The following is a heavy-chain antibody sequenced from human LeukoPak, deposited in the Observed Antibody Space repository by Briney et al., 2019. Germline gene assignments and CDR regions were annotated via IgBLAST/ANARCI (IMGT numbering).Heavy chain of an antibody. CDR2: ISYDGSNK. D-gene: IGHD3-10*01. J-gene: IGHJ4*02. V-gene: IGHV3-30-3*01. CDR1: GFTFSSYA. CDR3: ARTRNPYYYKVDY. Sequence: PGGSLRLSCAASGFTFSSYAMHWVRQAPGKGLEWVAVISYDGSNKYYADSVKGRFTISRDNSKNTLYLQMNSLRAEDTAVYYCARTRNPYYYKVDYWGQGTLVTVSS.